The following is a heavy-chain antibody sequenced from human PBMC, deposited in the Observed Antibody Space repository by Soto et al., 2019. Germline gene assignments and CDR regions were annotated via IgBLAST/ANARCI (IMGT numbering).Heavy chain of an antibody. Sequence: EVQLVESGGGLVKPGGSLRLSCAASGFTFSSYWMLWVRQAPGKGLVWVSRINSDGSTTSYADSVKGRFTISRDNAKNTLYLQMNSLRAEDTAVYYCARVNPGYSYVNYWGQGTLVTVSS. V-gene: IGHV3-74*01. CDR1: GFTFSSYW. CDR2: INSDGSTT. J-gene: IGHJ4*02. CDR3: ARVNPGYSYVNY. D-gene: IGHD5-18*01.